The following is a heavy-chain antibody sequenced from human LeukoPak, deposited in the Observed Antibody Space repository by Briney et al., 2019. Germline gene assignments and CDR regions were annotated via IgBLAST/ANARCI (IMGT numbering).Heavy chain of an antibody. V-gene: IGHV3-23*01. CDR3: AKDLGSVVTPPSLDY. Sequence: GGSLRLSCAASGFTFSSYAMSWVRQAPGKGLEWVSSPSGSGGSTYYADSVKGRFTISRDNSKNTLYLQMNSLRAEDTAVYYCAKDLGSVVTPPSLDYWGQGTLVTVSS. J-gene: IGHJ4*02. CDR2: PSGSGGST. D-gene: IGHD4-23*01. CDR1: GFTFSSYA.